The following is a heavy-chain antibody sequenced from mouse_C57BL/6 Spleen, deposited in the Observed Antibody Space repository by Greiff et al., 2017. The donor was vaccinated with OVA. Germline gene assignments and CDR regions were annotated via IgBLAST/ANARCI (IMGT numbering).Heavy chain of an antibody. CDR2: IRNKANGYTT. D-gene: IGHD1-1*01. V-gene: IGHV7-3*01. CDR3: ARCPYYYGSSYWYFDV. CDR1: GFTFTDYY. J-gene: IGHJ1*03. Sequence: EVKVVESGGGLVQPGGSLSLSCAASGFTFTDYYMSWVRQPPGKALEWLGFIRNKANGYTTEYSVSVKGRFTISRDNSQSILYLQMNALRAVDSATYYGARCPYYYGSSYWYFDVWGTGTTVTVSS.